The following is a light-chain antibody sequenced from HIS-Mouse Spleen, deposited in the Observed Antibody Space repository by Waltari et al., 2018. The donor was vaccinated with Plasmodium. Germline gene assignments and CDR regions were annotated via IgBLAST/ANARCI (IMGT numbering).Light chain of an antibody. CDR1: PGSSSA. J-gene: IGKJ3*01. V-gene: IGKV1-13*02. CDR3: QQFNSYPLFP. Sequence: AIQLTQSPSSLSASVGASVTITCRPSPGSSSALAWYQQKPGKAPKLLIYDACSLESGVPSRFSGSGSATDFTLTISSLQPEDFATYYCQQFNSYPLFPFGPGTKVDIK. CDR2: DAC.